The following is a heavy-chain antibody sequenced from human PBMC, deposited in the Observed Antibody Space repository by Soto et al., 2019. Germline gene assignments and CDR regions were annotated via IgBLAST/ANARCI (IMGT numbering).Heavy chain of an antibody. CDR1: GYRFTRYW. J-gene: IGHJ6*02. D-gene: IGHD5-12*01. CDR3: ARLAMATRRGYYGMDV. CDR2: IDPSDSYT. Sequence: GESLKISCTGSGYRFTRYWISWVRQMPGKGLEWMGRIDPSDSYTNYSPSFQGHVTISADKSISTAYLQWSSLKASDTAMYYCARLAMATRRGYYGMDVRGQGTTVTVSS. V-gene: IGHV5-10-1*01.